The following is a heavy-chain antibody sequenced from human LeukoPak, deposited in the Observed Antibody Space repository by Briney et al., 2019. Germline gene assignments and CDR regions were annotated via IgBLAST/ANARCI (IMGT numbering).Heavy chain of an antibody. CDR1: GGSISNYY. CDR3: ARRAYGSGSFNRYYFDY. CDR2: IYYSGST. D-gene: IGHD3-10*01. Sequence: SETLSLTCTVSGGSISNYYWSWIRQPPGKGLEWIGYIYYSGSTNYNPSLKSRVTISVDTSKNQFSLKLTSVTAADTAVYYCARRAYGSGSFNRYYFDYWGQGTLVAVSS. J-gene: IGHJ4*02. V-gene: IGHV4-59*08.